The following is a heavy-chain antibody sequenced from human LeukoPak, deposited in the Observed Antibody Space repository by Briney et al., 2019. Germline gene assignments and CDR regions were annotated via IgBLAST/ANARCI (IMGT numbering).Heavy chain of an antibody. CDR3: AGRSGSDALDI. D-gene: IGHD3-10*01. CDR2: IYPGDSYT. Sequence: GDPLKISCKASGYSFTSYWIAWVRQITGKGLEWIGIIYPGDSYTTYSPSLQGQVTISADKSLSTAYPQCRSLQASDTPLYSSAGRSGSDALDIWGEGTMVTVSS. V-gene: IGHV5-51*01. CDR1: GYSFTSYW. J-gene: IGHJ3*02.